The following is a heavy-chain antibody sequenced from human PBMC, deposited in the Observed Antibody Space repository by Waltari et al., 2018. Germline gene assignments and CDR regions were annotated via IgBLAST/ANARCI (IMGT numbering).Heavy chain of an antibody. J-gene: IGHJ5*02. CDR1: GGTFSSYA. CDR2: IIPIFGTA. CDR3: ARNSPMVRGVIRGFWFDP. V-gene: IGHV1-69*05. Sequence: QVQLVQSGAEVKKPGSSVKVSCKASGGTFSSYAISWVRQAPGQGLEGMGGIIPIFGTANYAQKFQGRVTITTDESTSTAYMELSSLRSEDTAVYYCARNSPMVRGVIRGFWFDPWGQGTLVTVSS. D-gene: IGHD3-10*01.